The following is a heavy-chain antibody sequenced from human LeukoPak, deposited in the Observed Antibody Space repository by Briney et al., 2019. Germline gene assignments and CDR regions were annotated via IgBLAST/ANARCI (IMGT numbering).Heavy chain of an antibody. D-gene: IGHD3-22*01. CDR1: GYTFTSYG. Sequence: GASVKVSCKASGYTFTSYGIGWVRQAPGQGLEWMGWISAYNGNTNYAQKLQGRVTMTTDTSTSTAYMELRSLRSDDTAVYYCARDQSVVITYYFDYWGQGTLVTVSS. V-gene: IGHV1-18*01. CDR3: ARDQSVVITYYFDY. CDR2: ISAYNGNT. J-gene: IGHJ4*02.